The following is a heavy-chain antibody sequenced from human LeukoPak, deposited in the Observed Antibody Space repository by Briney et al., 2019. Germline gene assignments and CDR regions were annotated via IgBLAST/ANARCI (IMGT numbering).Heavy chain of an antibody. V-gene: IGHV4-59*01. CDR1: SGSISNYY. CDR3: ARDSYNYGSGSLDY. J-gene: IGHJ4*02. D-gene: IGHD5-18*01. Sequence: SETLSLTCTVSSGSISNYYWSWIRQPPGKGLEWIGYISYSGSTNYNPSLKSRVTISVDTSKNQFSLKLSSVTVADTAMYYCARDSYNYGSGSLDYWGRGTLVTVSS. CDR2: ISYSGST.